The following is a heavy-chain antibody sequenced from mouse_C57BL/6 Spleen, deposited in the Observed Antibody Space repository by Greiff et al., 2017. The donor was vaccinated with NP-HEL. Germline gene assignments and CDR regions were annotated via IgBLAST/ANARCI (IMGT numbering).Heavy chain of an antibody. CDR1: GYAFSSYW. Sequence: QVQLKQSGAELVKPGASVKISCKASGYAFSSYWMNWVKQRPGKGLEWIGQIYPGVGDTNYNGKFKGKATLTADKSSSTAYMQLSSLTSEDSAVYFCARTQANWDWDDWGQGTTLTVSS. J-gene: IGHJ2*01. CDR2: IYPGVGDT. V-gene: IGHV1-80*01. CDR3: ARTQANWDWDD. D-gene: IGHD4-1*01.